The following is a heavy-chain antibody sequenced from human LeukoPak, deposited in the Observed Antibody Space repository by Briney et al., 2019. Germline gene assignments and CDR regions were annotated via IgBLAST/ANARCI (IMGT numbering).Heavy chain of an antibody. D-gene: IGHD2-8*01. CDR1: GYTFTSYD. Sequence: VASVKVSCKASGYTFTSYDINWVRQATGQGLEWMGWMNPNSGNTGYAQKFQGRVTMTRNTTISTAYMELSSLRPGDTAVYYCPRAKPGMVYATYWFDPWGQGTLVTVSS. CDR2: MNPNSGNT. V-gene: IGHV1-8*01. CDR3: PRAKPGMVYATYWFDP. J-gene: IGHJ5*02.